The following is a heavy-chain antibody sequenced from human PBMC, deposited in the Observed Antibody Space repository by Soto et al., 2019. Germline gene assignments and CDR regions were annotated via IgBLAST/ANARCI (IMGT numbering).Heavy chain of an antibody. CDR1: GGTFSSYA. J-gene: IGHJ5*02. D-gene: IGHD2-15*01. CDR2: IIPIFGTA. CDR3: ARTMVGHNWFDP. Sequence: QVQLVQSGAEVKKPGSSVKVSCKASGGTFSSYAISWVRQAPGQGLEWMGGIIPIFGTANYAQKFQGRVTIXAXXSTSTAYMELSSLRSEDTAVYYCARTMVGHNWFDPWGQGTLVTVSS. V-gene: IGHV1-69*12.